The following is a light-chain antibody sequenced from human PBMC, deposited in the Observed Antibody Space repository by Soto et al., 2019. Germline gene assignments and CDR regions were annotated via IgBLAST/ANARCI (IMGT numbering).Light chain of an antibody. CDR2: KAS. V-gene: IGKV1-5*03. CDR1: QSISSW. Sequence: DIQMTQSPSTLSASVGDRVTITCRASQSISSWLAWYQQKPGKAPKLLIYKASSLESGVPSRFSGSGSGTEFTLTISSLQPDDFATYDCQQYNSYSGFGGGTKVEIK. CDR3: QQYNSYSG. J-gene: IGKJ4*02.